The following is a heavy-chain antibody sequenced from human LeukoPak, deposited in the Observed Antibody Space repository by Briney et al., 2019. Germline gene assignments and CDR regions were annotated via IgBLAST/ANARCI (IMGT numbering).Heavy chain of an antibody. Sequence: PGGSLRLSCAASGFTFSSYAMSWVRQSPGKGLEWVSAISGSDGRTYYADSVKGRFTISRDNSKNTLYLQMNSLRAEDTAVYYCAKVRDGSLWFAPVDYWGQGTLVIVSS. D-gene: IGHD3-10*01. J-gene: IGHJ4*02. V-gene: IGHV3-23*01. CDR3: AKVRDGSLWFAPVDY. CDR1: GFTFSSYA. CDR2: ISGSDGRT.